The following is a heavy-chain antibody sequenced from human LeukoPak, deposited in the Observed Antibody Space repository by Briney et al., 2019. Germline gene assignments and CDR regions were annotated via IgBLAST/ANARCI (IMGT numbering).Heavy chain of an antibody. D-gene: IGHD6-19*01. Sequence: PGGSLRLSCAASGFTVSSNYMSWVRQAPGKGLEWVSVIYSGGSTYYADSVKGRFTISRDNSKNTLYLQMNSLRAEDTAVYYCAKAKQWLVRSPWFDPWGQGTLVTVSS. J-gene: IGHJ5*02. V-gene: IGHV3-53*01. CDR1: GFTVSSNY. CDR2: IYSGGST. CDR3: AKAKQWLVRSPWFDP.